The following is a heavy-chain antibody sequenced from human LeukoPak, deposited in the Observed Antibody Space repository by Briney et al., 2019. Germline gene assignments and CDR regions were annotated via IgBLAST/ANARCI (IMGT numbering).Heavy chain of an antibody. CDR2: ISYDGSNK. V-gene: IGHV3-30*18. CDR1: GFTFSSYG. CDR3: AKASSSGWYGLGGYWYFDL. Sequence: PGGSLRPSCAASGFTFSSYGMHWVRQAPGKGLEWVAVISYDGSNKYYADSVKGRFTISRDNSKNTLYLQMNSLRAEDTAVYYCAKASSSGWYGLGGYWYFDLWGRGTLVTVSS. D-gene: IGHD6-19*01. J-gene: IGHJ2*01.